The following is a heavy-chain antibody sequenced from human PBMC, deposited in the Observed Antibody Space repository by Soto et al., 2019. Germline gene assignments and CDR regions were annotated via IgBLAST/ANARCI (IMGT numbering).Heavy chain of an antibody. D-gene: IGHD6-13*01. CDR3: AKDLYSSSWGYFQH. CDR1: GFTFSSYA. J-gene: IGHJ1*01. V-gene: IGHV3-23*01. CDR2: ISGSGSST. Sequence: EVQLLESGGGLVQPGGSLRLSCAASGFTFSSYAMSWVRQAPGQGLEWVSAISGSGSSTCYADSVKGRFTISRDNSKNTLYLQMNSLRAEDTAVYYCAKDLYSSSWGYFQHWGQGTLVTVSS.